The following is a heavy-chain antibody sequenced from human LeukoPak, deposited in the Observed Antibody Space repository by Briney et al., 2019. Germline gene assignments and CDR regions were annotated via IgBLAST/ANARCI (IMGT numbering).Heavy chain of an antibody. CDR3: TKAGPPSGKYFADY. D-gene: IGHD6-19*01. Sequence: GGSLRLSCAASGFTFSSSVMRWVRQAPGKGLEWVSAISGGGDVTYYADSVKGRFTTSRDNSKNTLYLQMNSLRAEDTAIYYCTKAGPPSGKYFADYWGQGTLVTVSS. CDR2: ISGGGDVT. CDR1: GFTFSSSV. V-gene: IGHV3-23*01. J-gene: IGHJ4*02.